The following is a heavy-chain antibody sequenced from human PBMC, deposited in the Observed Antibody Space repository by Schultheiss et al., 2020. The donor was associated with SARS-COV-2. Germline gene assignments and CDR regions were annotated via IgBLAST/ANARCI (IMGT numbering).Heavy chain of an antibody. CDR2: INHSGST. Sequence: SQTLSLTCTVSGGSISSYYWSWIRQPPGKGLEWIGEINHSGSTNYNPSLKSRVTMSVDTSKNQFSLKLSSVTAADTAVYYCARQLLLTSPWFDPWGQGTLVTVSS. CDR3: ARQLLLTSPWFDP. D-gene: IGHD2-15*01. V-gene: IGHV4-59*08. CDR1: GGSISSYY. J-gene: IGHJ5*02.